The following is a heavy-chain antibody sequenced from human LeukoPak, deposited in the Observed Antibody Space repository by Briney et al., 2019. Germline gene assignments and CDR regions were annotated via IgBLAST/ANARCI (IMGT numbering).Heavy chain of an antibody. CDR2: IYYNGNT. J-gene: IGHJ4*02. Sequence: PSETLSLTCTVSGGSIGSHSWSWIRQPPGKGLEWIGDIYYNGNTNKNPSLESRVTISVDTSKNQFSLRLSSVTAADTAVYYCARNRDDFWSGSYYFDYWGQGTLVTVSS. D-gene: IGHD3-3*01. V-gene: IGHV4-59*11. CDR3: ARNRDDFWSGSYYFDY. CDR1: GGSIGSHS.